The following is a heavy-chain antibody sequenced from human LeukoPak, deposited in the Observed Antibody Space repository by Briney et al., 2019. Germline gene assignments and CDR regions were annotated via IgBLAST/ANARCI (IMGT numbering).Heavy chain of an antibody. CDR1: GFTFSSYW. CDR2: IKQDGSEK. D-gene: IGHD3-3*01. Sequence: GGSLRLSCEASGFTFSSYWMSWVRQAPGKGLEWVANIKQDGSEKKYLDSVKGRFTISRDNAKNSMYLQMNSLRAEDTAVYYCASGGPVLYYFDYWGQGTLVTVSS. V-gene: IGHV3-7*01. J-gene: IGHJ4*02. CDR3: ASGGPVLYYFDY.